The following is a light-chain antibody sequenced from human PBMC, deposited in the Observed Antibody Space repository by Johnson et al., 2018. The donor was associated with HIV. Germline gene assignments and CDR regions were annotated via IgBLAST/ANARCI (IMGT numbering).Light chain of an antibody. CDR2: ENN. Sequence: QPVLTQPPSVSAAPGQKVTISCSGSSSDIGYNFVSWYQQLPGTAPKVLIYENNKRPSGIPDRFSGSKSGTSATLGITGLQTGDEADYYCGTWDSSLSAYVFGTGTKVTVL. CDR1: SSDIGYNF. V-gene: IGLV1-51*02. J-gene: IGLJ1*01. CDR3: GTWDSSLSAYV.